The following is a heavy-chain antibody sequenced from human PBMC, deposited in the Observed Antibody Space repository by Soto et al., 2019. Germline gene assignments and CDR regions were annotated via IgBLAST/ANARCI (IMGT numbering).Heavy chain of an antibody. CDR3: TRSRSAYYYDSSGYYCDY. CDR1: GFTFGDYA. Sequence: GGSLRLSCTASGFTFGDYAMSWFRQAPGKGLEWVGFIRSKAYGGTTEYAASVKGRFTISRDDSKSIAYLQMNSLKTEDTAVYYCTRSRSAYYYDSSGYYCDYWGQGTLVTVSS. V-gene: IGHV3-49*03. J-gene: IGHJ4*02. D-gene: IGHD3-22*01. CDR2: IRSKAYGGTT.